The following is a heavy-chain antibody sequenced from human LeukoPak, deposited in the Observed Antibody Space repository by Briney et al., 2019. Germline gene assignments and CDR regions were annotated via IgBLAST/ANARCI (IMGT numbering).Heavy chain of an antibody. V-gene: IGHV3-30*04. CDR1: GFTFSSYA. CDR2: ISYDGSNK. D-gene: IGHD3-10*01. CDR3: ARGRDYYGSGRRFDY. J-gene: IGHJ4*02. Sequence: GGSLRLFCSASGFTFSSYAMNWVRQDPGKGLEWVAVISYDGSNKYYADSVKGRFTISRDNSKNTLYLQMNSLRAEDTAVYYCARGRDYYGSGRRFDYWGQGTLVTVSS.